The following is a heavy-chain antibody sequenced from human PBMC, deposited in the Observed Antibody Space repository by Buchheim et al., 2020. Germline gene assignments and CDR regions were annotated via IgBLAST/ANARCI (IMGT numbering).Heavy chain of an antibody. J-gene: IGHJ6*02. D-gene: IGHD4-17*01. CDR3: ARGNHDDYGAAYGMDV. CDR2: INHSGST. V-gene: IGHV4-34*01. CDR1: GGSFSGYS. Sequence: QVQLQQWGAGLLKPSETLSLTCAVYGGSFSGYSWSWIRQPPGKGLEWMGEINHSGSTNYNQSLKSRVTISVDTSKNQFSPKLSSVTAADTAVYYCARGNHDDYGAAYGMDVWGQGTT.